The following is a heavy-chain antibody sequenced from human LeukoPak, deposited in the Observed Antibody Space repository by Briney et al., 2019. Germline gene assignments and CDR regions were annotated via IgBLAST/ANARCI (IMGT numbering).Heavy chain of an antibody. V-gene: IGHV4-4*07. D-gene: IGHD2-2*01. CDR3: ARDVCDSTTCYRRGGFDH. CDR1: DGSISGYY. CDR2: IYTSGST. Sequence: SETLSLTCTVSDGSISGYYWGWIRQAPGRGLEWIGRIYTSGSTTYNPSLKSRVTMSVDTSKNQFSLKLSSVTAADTAVYYCARDVCDSTTCYRRGGFDHWGQGTLVTVSS. J-gene: IGHJ4*02.